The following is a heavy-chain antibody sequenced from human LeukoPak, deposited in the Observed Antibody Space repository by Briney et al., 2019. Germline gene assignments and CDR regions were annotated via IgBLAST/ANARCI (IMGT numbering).Heavy chain of an antibody. J-gene: IGHJ6*03. V-gene: IGHV4-61*02. CDR3: ARDSHWGPFMDV. CDR2: IYTSGIT. CDR1: GGSINTPNYY. D-gene: IGHD7-27*01. Sequence: SETLSLTCTVSGGSINTPNYYWSWIRQPAGKGLEWIGRIYTSGITNYNPSLKSRVTISLDTSKSQFSLKLTSVTAADTAVYYCARDSHWGPFMDVWGKGTTVTISS.